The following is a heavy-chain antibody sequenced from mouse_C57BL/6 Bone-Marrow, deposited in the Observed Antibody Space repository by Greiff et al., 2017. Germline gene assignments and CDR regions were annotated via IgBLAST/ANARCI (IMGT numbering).Heavy chain of an antibody. CDR3: ARKGHLFDGYYNAMDD. CDR2: ILPGSGST. V-gene: IGHV1-9*01. D-gene: IGHD2-3*01. CDR1: GYTFTGYW. J-gene: IGHJ4*01. Sequence: LMKPGASVKLSCKATGYTFTGYWIEWVKQRPGNGLEWIGEILPGSGSTNYNEKFKGKATFTADTSSNTAYMQLSSLTTEDSAIYYCARKGHLFDGYYNAMDDWGQGTSVTVSS.